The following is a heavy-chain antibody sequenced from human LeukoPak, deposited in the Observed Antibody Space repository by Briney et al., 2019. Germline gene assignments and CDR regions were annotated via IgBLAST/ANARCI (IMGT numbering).Heavy chain of an antibody. J-gene: IGHJ4*02. CDR2: ISGSGTST. CDR1: GLTFSSYG. V-gene: IGHV3-23*01. D-gene: IGHD6-13*01. CDR3: AKDRWADY. Sequence: PGGSLRLSCAASGLTFSSYGMTWVRRAPGKGLEWVSAISGSGTSTHYADSVKGRFTISRDNSKNTLYLQMNSLRAEDTAVYYCAKDRWADYWGQGTLVTVSS.